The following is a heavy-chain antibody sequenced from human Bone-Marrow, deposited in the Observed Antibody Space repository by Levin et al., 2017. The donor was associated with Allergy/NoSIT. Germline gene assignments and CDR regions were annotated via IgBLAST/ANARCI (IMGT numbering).Heavy chain of an antibody. V-gene: IGHV4-34*01. Sequence: ESLKISCAVSGESFSGSFSTYFWTWIRQTPAKGLEFIGEINHSGSTNYNPSLKSRVTMSFDTSKMQFSLTLTSVTAADTAIYFCAKARFLQWSQDYYGLEVWGQGTSVVVS. CDR2: INHSGST. D-gene: IGHD3-3*01. CDR3: AKARFLQWSQDYYGLEV. J-gene: IGHJ6*02. CDR1: GESFSGSFSTYF.